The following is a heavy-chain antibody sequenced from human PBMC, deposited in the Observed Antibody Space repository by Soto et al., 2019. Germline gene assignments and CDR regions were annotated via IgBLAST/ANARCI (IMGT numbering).Heavy chain of an antibody. CDR3: ARDLIVGATTFGMDV. CDR1: GYTFTGYY. V-gene: IGHV1-2*04. J-gene: IGHJ6*02. D-gene: IGHD1-26*01. Sequence: QVQLVQSGAEVKKPGASVKVSCKASGYTFTGYYMHWVRQAPGQGLEWMGWINPNSGGTNYAQKFQGWVTMTRDTSISTAHMELSRLRSDDTAVYYCARDLIVGATTFGMDVWGQGTTVTVSS. CDR2: INPNSGGT.